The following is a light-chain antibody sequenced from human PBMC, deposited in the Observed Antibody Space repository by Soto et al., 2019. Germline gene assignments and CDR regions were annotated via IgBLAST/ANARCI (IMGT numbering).Light chain of an antibody. CDR3: QQYYETPHT. Sequence: DIVMTQSPDSLAVSLGVRATITCKSSRSVLYPSDKRNYLAWYQQKTVQPPKLLLYLASTRESGVPARFTGSGSGTEFTLTINSLQAEDVAIYFCQQYYETPHTFGQGTKLEL. CDR1: RSVLYPSDKRNY. V-gene: IGKV4-1*01. J-gene: IGKJ2*01. CDR2: LAS.